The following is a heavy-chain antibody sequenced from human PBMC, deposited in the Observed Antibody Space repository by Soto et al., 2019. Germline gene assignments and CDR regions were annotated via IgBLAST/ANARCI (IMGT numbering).Heavy chain of an antibody. J-gene: IGHJ6*02. CDR3: AKGDGHYDSSGYYYGASPDYYYYYGMDV. CDR2: ISGSGGST. D-gene: IGHD3-22*01. CDR1: GFTFSSYA. Sequence: GGSLRLSCAASGFTFSSYAMSWVRQAPGKGLEWVSAISGSGGSTYYADSVKGRFTISRDNSKNTLYLQMNSLRADDMAVYYCAKGDGHYDSSGYYYGASPDYYYYYGMDVWGQGTTVTVSS. V-gene: IGHV3-23*01.